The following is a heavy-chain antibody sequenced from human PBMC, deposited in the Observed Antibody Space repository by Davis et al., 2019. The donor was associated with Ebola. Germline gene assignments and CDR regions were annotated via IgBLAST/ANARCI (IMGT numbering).Heavy chain of an antibody. V-gene: IGHV3-66*01. D-gene: IGHD3-16*01. CDR3: VKSDWGYYYGMDV. CDR2: IYSGGST. CDR1: GFTVSSNY. Sequence: GESLKISCAASGFTVSSNYMSWVRQAPGKGLEWVSVIYSGGSTYYADSVKGRFTISRDNSKNTLYLQMSSLRAEDTAVYYCVKSDWGYYYGMDVWGQGTTVTVSS. J-gene: IGHJ6*02.